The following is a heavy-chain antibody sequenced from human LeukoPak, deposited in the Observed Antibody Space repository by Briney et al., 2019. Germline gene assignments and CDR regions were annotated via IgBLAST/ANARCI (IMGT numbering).Heavy chain of an antibody. CDR1: GGSISSYY. D-gene: IGHD5-24*01. CDR2: IYYSGST. Sequence: PSETLPLTCTVSGGSISSYYWSWIRQPPGKGLECIGYIYYSGSTNYNPSLKSRVTISVDTSKNQFSLKLSSVTAADTAVYYCACSGRDGYNPYYYYYMDAWGKGTTVTVSS. CDR3: ACSGRDGYNPYYYYYMDA. J-gene: IGHJ6*03. V-gene: IGHV4-59*01.